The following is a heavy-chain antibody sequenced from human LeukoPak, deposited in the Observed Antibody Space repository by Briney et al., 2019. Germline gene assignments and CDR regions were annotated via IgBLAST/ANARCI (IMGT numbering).Heavy chain of an antibody. CDR3: ARATFGGVIVEGYFDY. CDR1: GYTFTSYG. V-gene: IGHV1-18*01. Sequence: ASVKVSCKASGYTFTSYGISWVRQAPGQGLEWMGWISAYNGNTNYAQKLQGRVTMTTDTSTSTAYMELRSLRSDNTAVYYCARATFGGVIVEGYFDYWGQGTLVTVSS. D-gene: IGHD3-16*02. CDR2: ISAYNGNT. J-gene: IGHJ4*02.